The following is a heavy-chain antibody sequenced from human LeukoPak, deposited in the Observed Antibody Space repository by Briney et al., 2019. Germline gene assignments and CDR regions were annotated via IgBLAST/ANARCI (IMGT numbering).Heavy chain of an antibody. CDR1: GFTFSSYA. CDR2: ISGGGART. Sequence: PGGSLRLSCATSGFTFSSYAMSWVRQAPGKGLEWVSAISGGGARTYYAGSVKGRFTISRDTSKNTLYLQMNSLRAEDTAVYYCAKDMGEDGSYYLDYWGQGTLVTVSS. CDR3: AKDMGEDGSYYLDY. D-gene: IGHD1-26*01. J-gene: IGHJ4*02. V-gene: IGHV3-23*01.